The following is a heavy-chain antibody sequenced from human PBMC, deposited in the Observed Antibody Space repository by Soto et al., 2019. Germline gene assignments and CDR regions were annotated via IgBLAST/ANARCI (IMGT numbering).Heavy chain of an antibody. Sequence: QVQLVQSGAEELKPGASVKVSCTALGYTLTTYYMHWVRQAPGQGLEWMGIINPSGGSPIYAQKFKGRVTMTGDASTSTVYMQLSSLTSEDTAVYYCARDLTRRIFGVAYAEYYYYGMDVWGQGTTVTVSS. V-gene: IGHV1-46*01. D-gene: IGHD3-3*01. CDR1: GYTLTTYY. CDR3: ARDLTRRIFGVAYAEYYYYGMDV. J-gene: IGHJ6*02. CDR2: INPSGGSP.